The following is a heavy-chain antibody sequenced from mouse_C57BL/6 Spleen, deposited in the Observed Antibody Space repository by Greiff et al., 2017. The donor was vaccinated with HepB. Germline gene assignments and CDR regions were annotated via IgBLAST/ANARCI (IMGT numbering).Heavy chain of an antibody. CDR1: GYTFTDYY. CDR2: IYPGSGNT. V-gene: IGHV1-76*01. D-gene: IGHD1-1*01. Sequence: VKLQESGAELVRPGASVKLSCKASGYTFTDYYINWVKQRPGQGLEWIARIYPGSGNTYYNEKFKGKATLTAEKSSSTAYMQLSSLTSEDSAVYFCARSGYYGSSLFDYWGQGTTLTVSS. CDR3: ARSGYYGSSLFDY. J-gene: IGHJ2*01.